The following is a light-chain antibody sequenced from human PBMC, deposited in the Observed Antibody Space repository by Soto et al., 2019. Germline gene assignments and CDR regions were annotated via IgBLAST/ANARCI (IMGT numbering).Light chain of an antibody. V-gene: IGKV3-11*01. Sequence: EIVLTQSPATLSFSPGERATLSCRASQSVDRKLAWYLQRPGQAPRLLIYDASNRATGIPARFSGSGSGTAFTLTISSLDPEDVAVYYCQQRFNWPLTFGGGTKVEIK. CDR1: QSVDRK. CDR2: DAS. J-gene: IGKJ4*01. CDR3: QQRFNWPLT.